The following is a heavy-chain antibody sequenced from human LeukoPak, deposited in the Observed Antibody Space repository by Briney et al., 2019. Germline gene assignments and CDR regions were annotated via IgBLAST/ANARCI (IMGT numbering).Heavy chain of an antibody. CDR2: IKHDGSEK. J-gene: IGHJ4*02. V-gene: IGHV3-7*01. CDR1: GFIFTNYF. D-gene: IGHD3-3*01. CDR3: ATDRGWRTSGYYLYYFEY. Sequence: GGSLRLPCAASGFIFTNYFMSWVRQAPGKGLEWVASIKHDGSEKYYVDSVRGRFTISRDNTMNSLYLQMSSLRAEDTAVYYCATDRGWRTSGYYLYYFEYWGQGTLVTYSS.